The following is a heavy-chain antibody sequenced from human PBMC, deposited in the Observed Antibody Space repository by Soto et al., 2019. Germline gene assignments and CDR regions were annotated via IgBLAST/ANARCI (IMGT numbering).Heavy chain of an antibody. CDR3: AKLRDFVVLPAGILDY. CDR2: ISGGGDTT. V-gene: IGHV3-23*01. J-gene: IGHJ4*02. Sequence: GGSLRLSCASSGFPFSSYGIIWIRLSPGKGLEWVSVISGGGDTTYYTPSVKGRFTISRDDFRNTLYLQMNSLRTEDTAIYYCAKLRDFVVLPAGILDYWGPGTLVTVSS. CDR1: GFPFSSYG. D-gene: IGHD2-8*01.